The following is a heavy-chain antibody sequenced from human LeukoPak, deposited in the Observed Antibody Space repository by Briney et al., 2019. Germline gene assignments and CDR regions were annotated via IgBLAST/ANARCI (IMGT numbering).Heavy chain of an antibody. CDR2: IYYSGST. D-gene: IGHD1-26*01. V-gene: IGHV4-39*07. J-gene: IGHJ4*02. CDR3: ASRPGGCYYGRPFDY. Sequence: SETLSLTCAVSGGSLSSSSYYGGWIRQPPGKGLEWMGSIYYSGSTYYNPSLKSRVTISVDTSKNQFSLKLSPVTAADPAVYYRASRPGGCYYGRPFDYWGQGTLVTVSS. CDR1: GGSLSSSSYY.